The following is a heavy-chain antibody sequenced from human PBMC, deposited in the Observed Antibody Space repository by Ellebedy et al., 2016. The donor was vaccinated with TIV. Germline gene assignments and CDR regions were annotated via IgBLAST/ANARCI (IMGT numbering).Heavy chain of an antibody. CDR1: GFTFSYYS. V-gene: IGHV3-30-3*01. CDR2: ISHDGSNK. Sequence: GGSLRLXXAASGFTFSYYSMHWVRQAPGKGLEWVAVISHDGSNKYHAESVKGRFTISRDDSKNTLYLQMNTLRTEDTALYFCARGSSSRGYFDSWGQGTPVTVSS. CDR3: ARGSSSRGYFDS. J-gene: IGHJ4*02. D-gene: IGHD6-13*01.